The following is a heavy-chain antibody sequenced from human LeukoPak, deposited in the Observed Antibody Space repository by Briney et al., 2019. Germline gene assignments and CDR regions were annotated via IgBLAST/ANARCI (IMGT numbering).Heavy chain of an antibody. V-gene: IGHV3-7*01. CDR2: IKQDGSEK. CDR3: ASDGRRADY. CDR1: GLTFSNYA. J-gene: IGHJ4*02. Sequence: GGSLRLSCAASGLTFSNYAMSWVRQAPGKGPEWVANIKQDGSEKYYVDPVKGRFTISRDNAKNSLYLQMNSLRVEDTAVYYCASDGRRADYWGQGTLVTVSS.